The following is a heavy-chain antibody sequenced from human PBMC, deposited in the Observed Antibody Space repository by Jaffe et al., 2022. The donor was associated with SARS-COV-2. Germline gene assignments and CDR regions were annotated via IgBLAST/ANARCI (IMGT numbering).Heavy chain of an antibody. CDR2: ISAENGNI. D-gene: IGHD1-26*01. Sequence: QVQLVQSGAEVKKPGASVKVSCKASGYIFTTYGITWVRQAPGQGLEWMGWISAENGNINYAQKLQGRFTMTTDTSTTTAYMELRSLRSDDTAVYYCARAPGRAPNWFDPWGQGTLVTVSS. V-gene: IGHV1-18*01. J-gene: IGHJ5*02. CDR3: ARAPGRAPNWFDP. CDR1: GYIFTTYG.